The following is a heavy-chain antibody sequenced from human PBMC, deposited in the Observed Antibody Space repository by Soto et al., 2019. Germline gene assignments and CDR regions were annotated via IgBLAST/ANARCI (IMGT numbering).Heavy chain of an antibody. Sequence: AAVKVSCKASGYTFTNYFVSWVRQAPGQGLEWMGWIGGDKGNTNYAQKLQGRVTLTTDTSTSTAYMELRSLRSAATAVYYRAPHTLDTGMPSGDWGPGTLITVSS. D-gene: IGHD5-18*01. V-gene: IGHV1-18*01. CDR1: GYTFTNYF. J-gene: IGHJ4*02. CDR3: APHTLDTGMPSGD. CDR2: IGGDKGNT.